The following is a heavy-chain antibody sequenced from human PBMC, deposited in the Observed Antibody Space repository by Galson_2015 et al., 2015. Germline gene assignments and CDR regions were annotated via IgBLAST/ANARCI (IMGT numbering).Heavy chain of an antibody. J-gene: IGHJ4*02. Sequence: SCKASGGTFSSYAISWVRQAPGQGLEWMGGIIPIFGTANYAQKFQGRVTITADESTSTAYMELSSLRSEDTAVYYCARGSPKGYSGYDIDYWGQGTLVTVSS. CDR1: GGTFSSYA. CDR2: IIPIFGTA. CDR3: ARGSPKGYSGYDIDY. V-gene: IGHV1-69*01. D-gene: IGHD5-12*01.